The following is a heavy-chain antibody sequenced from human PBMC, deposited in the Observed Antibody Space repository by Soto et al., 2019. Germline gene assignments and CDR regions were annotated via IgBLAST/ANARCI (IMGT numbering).Heavy chain of an antibody. CDR3: ARGTYYDSGSCDYPCPTWFDS. CDR1: GLCFSGDY. J-gene: IGHJ5*01. Sequence: PSATLSLTCACYGLCFSGDYWSWIRQPPGKGLEWLGDINHSGSTNYKPSPKSRVAISADTSKNQFSLKLSSVTAADTALYYCARGTYYDSGSCDYPCPTWFDSWGKATLVTV. D-gene: IGHD3-16*01. V-gene: IGHV4-34*01. CDR2: INHSGST.